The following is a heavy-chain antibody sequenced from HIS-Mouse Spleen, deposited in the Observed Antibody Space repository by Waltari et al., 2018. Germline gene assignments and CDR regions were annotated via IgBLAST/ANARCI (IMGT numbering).Heavy chain of an antibody. CDR1: GGSISSSSYY. D-gene: IGHD3-3*01. Sequence: QLQLQESGPGLVKPSETLSLTCTVPGGSISSSSYYWGWIRQPPGKGLEWIGSIYYSGSTYYNPSLKSRVTISVDTSKNQFSLKLSSVTAADTAVYYCARDPKTRRITIFGVVITYENPYWGQGTLVTVSS. CDR3: ARDPKTRRITIFGVVITYENPY. CDR2: IYYSGST. V-gene: IGHV4-39*07. J-gene: IGHJ4*02.